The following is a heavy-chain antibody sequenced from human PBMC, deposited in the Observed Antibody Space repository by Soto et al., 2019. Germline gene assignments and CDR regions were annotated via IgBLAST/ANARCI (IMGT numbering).Heavy chain of an antibody. V-gene: IGHV1-69*01. CDR3: ASGGGVVVRPKKDGFDF. J-gene: IGHJ3*01. Sequence: QVRLVQSGAEVRKPGSSVRVSCKASGGTFSNYAFSWVRQAPGQGLEWMGAIIPLFGTTRYAQKFQGRFTITADDSTSTAYMDLSGLRSEDTAMYYCASGGGVVVRPKKDGFDFWGQGTMVTVSA. CDR2: IIPLFGTT. CDR1: GGTFSNYA. D-gene: IGHD2-15*01.